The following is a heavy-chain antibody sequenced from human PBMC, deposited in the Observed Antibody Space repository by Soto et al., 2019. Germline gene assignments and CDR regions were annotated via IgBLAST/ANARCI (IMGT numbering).Heavy chain of an antibody. D-gene: IGHD4-17*01. V-gene: IGHV3-30*18. CDR1: GFTFSNYG. Sequence: GGSLRLSCAASGFTFSNYGMHWVRQAPGKGLEWVAVISYDGSNKYYADSVKGRFTISRDNSKNTLYLQMNSLRAEDTAVYYCAKVRPIFDYGDYYYMDVWGKGTTVTVSS. CDR3: AKVRPIFDYGDYYYMDV. J-gene: IGHJ6*03. CDR2: ISYDGSNK.